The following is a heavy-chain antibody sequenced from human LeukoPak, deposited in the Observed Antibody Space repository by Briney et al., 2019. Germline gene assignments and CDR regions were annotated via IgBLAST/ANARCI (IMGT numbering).Heavy chain of an antibody. Sequence: EVSLKISCNGLGYSFTTYWIGCVRQMSGKGLEWVGIIYPGDSDTRYSPSFQGQVTISADKSISTAYLQWSSLKASDTAMYYGARSNYDFGSGYYTGFDYWGQGTLVTVSS. CDR1: GYSFTTYW. V-gene: IGHV5-51*01. D-gene: IGHD3-3*01. CDR2: IYPGDSDT. J-gene: IGHJ4*02. CDR3: ARSNYDFGSGYYTGFDY.